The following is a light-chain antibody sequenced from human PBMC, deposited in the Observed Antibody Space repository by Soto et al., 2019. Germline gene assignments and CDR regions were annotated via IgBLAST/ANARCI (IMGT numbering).Light chain of an antibody. CDR2: GVN. J-gene: IGLJ2*01. CDR3: SSYTRSSTVI. CDR1: SSDVGGYNY. V-gene: IGLV2-14*01. Sequence: QSALTQPASVSGSPGQSITISCTGTSSDVGGYNYVSWYQQHPGKAPKLLIYGVNNRPSGVSNRFSDSKSGNTASLTISGLQAEDEADYYCSSYTRSSTVIFGGGTKLTVL.